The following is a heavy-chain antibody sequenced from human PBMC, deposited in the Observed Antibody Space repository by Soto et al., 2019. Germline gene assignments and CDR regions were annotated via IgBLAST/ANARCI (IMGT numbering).Heavy chain of an antibody. CDR2: ISGSGGST. D-gene: IGHD2-15*01. CDR3: AKAGDCSGGSCSIFGDYYYGMDV. Sequence: GSLRLSCAASGFTFSSYAMSWVRQAPGKGLEWVSAISGSGGSTYYADSVKGRFTISRDNSKNTLYLQMNSLRAEDTAVYYCAKAGDCSGGSCSIFGDYYYGMDVWGQGTTVTVSS. V-gene: IGHV3-23*01. J-gene: IGHJ6*02. CDR1: GFTFSSYA.